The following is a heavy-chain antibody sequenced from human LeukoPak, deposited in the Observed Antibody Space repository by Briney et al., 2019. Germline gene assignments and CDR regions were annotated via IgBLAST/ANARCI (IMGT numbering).Heavy chain of an antibody. V-gene: IGHV4-39*01. CDR1: GGSINSGTYY. J-gene: IGHJ4*02. CDR3: ARLPSGTFDY. CDR2: IYYSGNT. Sequence: SETLSLTCTVSGGSINSGTYYWGWVRRPPGKGLEWIGTIYYSGNTYYNPSLKSRVTISIDTSKNQFSLKLSSVTAADTAVYYCARLPSGTFDYWGQGTLVTVSS. D-gene: IGHD6-13*01.